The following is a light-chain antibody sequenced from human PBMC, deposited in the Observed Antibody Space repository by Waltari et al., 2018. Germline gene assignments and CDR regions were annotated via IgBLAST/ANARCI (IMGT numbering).Light chain of an antibody. CDR3: QTGGHGTWV. Sequence: QLVLTQSPSASASLGASVKLTCPLDSGHSTNVIAWLPQQPGKGPRFLMRVNSDGSHSKGDEIPDRFSGSSSGTERYLTISSLQSEDEADYYCQTGGHGTWVFGGGTKLTVL. CDR1: SGHSTNV. CDR2: VNSDGSH. V-gene: IGLV4-69*01. J-gene: IGLJ3*02.